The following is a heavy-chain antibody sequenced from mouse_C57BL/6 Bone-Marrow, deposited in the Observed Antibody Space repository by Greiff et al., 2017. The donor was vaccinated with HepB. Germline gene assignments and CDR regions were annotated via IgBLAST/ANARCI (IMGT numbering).Heavy chain of an antibody. D-gene: IGHD2-4*01. Sequence: EVKLMESGEGLVKPGGSLKLSCAASGFTFSSYAMSWVRQTPEKRLEWVAYISSGGDYIYYADTVKGRFTISRDNARNTLYLQMSSLKSEDTAMYYCTGYDYDGVWFAYWGQGTLVTVSA. CDR3: TGYDYDGVWFAY. V-gene: IGHV5-9-1*02. CDR1: GFTFSSYA. CDR2: ISSGGDYI. J-gene: IGHJ3*01.